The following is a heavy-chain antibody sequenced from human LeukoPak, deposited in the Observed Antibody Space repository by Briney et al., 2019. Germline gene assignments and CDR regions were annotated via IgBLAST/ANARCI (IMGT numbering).Heavy chain of an antibody. D-gene: IGHD7-27*01. Sequence: SETLSLTCAVYGGSFSGYYWSWIRQPPGKGLEWIGEINHSGSTNYNPSLKSRVTISVDTSKNQFSLKLSSVTAADTAVYYCASLPWALYWGQGTLVTVSS. CDR2: INHSGST. J-gene: IGHJ4*02. V-gene: IGHV4-34*01. CDR3: ASLPWALY. CDR1: GGSFSGYY.